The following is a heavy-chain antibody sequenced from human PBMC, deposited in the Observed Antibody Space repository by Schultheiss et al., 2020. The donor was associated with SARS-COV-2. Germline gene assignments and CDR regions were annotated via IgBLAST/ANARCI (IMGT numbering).Heavy chain of an antibody. CDR3: ARYADRGSHDY. V-gene: IGHV3-48*03. Sequence: GGSLRLSCAASGFTFSICGMNWVRQAPGKGLEWISYISSSGTAIYYADSMKGRFTISRDNAKNSLYLQMNSLRAEDTAVYYCARYADRGSHDYWGQGTLVTVSS. CDR1: GFTFSICG. D-gene: IGHD1-26*01. J-gene: IGHJ4*02. CDR2: ISSSGTAI.